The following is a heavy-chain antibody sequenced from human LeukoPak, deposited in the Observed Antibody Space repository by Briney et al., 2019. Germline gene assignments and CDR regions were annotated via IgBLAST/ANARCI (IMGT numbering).Heavy chain of an antibody. J-gene: IGHJ3*02. CDR1: GYTLTELS. CDR3: ARDVRAGRNDAFDI. Sequence: ASVKVSCKVSGYTLTELSMHWVRQAPGKGLEWMGGFDPEDGETIYAQKFQGRVTMTEDTSTDTAYMELSSPRSEDTAVYYCARDVRAGRNDAFDIWGQGTTVTVSS. CDR2: FDPEDGET. V-gene: IGHV1-24*01. D-gene: IGHD1-14*01.